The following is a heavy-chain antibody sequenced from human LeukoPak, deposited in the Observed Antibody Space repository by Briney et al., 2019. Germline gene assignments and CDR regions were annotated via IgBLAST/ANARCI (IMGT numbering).Heavy chain of an antibody. CDR2: IYYSGST. V-gene: IGHV4-59*01. D-gene: IGHD3-3*01. CDR1: GGSISSYY. J-gene: IGHJ4*02. Sequence: SETLSLTCTVSGGSISSYYWSWIRQPPGKGLEWIGYIYYSGSTNYNPSLKSRVTISVDTSKNQFSLKLSSVTAADTAVYYCASGHYDFWSGYNYYFDYWGQGTLVTVSS. CDR3: ASGHYDFWSGYNYYFDY.